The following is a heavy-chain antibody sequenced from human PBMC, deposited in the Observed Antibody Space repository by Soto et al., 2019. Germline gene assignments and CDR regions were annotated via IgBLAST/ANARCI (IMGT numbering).Heavy chain of an antibody. CDR1: GYSFTSYW. CDR2: IYPGDSDT. D-gene: IGHD2-15*01. CDR3: PSSLSYCIGPWVYWFAP. J-gene: IGHJ5*02. V-gene: IGHV5-51*01. Sequence: GASLKISCKGSGYSFTSYWIGWVRQMPGKGVEWMGIIYPGDSDTRYSPSFQGQVTISADKSISTAYLQWSSLKASDTAMYYWPSSLSYCIGPWVYWFAPWGKEPLVPVSS.